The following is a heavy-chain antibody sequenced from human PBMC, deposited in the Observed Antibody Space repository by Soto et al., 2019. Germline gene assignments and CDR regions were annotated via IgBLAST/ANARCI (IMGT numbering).Heavy chain of an antibody. CDR2: IYYSGST. CDR1: GGSISSNNYN. CDR3: ARYVSSSGSGSYYPLYSDY. V-gene: IGHV4-39*01. Sequence: SETLSLTCTVSGGSISSNNYNWGRIRQPPGKGLEWIGSIYYSGSTYYNPSLKSRISISVDTSKNQYSLKLISVTAADTAVYYCARYVSSSGSGSYYPLYSDYCGQGTLVTVSS. D-gene: IGHD3-10*01. J-gene: IGHJ4*02.